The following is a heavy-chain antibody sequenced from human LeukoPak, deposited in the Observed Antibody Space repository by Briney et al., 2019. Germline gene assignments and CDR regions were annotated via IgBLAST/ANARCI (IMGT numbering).Heavy chain of an antibody. J-gene: IGHJ4*02. CDR1: GGSISSGSYY. Sequence: SETLSLTCTVSGGSISSGSYYWGWIRQPPGEGLEWIASMYYSCTTFYSPSRKSRVTISEDTSKNQLSLKLGSVTAADTAVYYCARHPPRDGSAFDYWGQGTLVTVSS. CDR3: ARHPPRDGSAFDY. V-gene: IGHV4-39*01. CDR2: MYYSCTT.